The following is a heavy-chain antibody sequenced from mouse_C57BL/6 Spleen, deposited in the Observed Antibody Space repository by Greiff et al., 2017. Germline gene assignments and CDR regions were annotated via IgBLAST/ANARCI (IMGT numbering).Heavy chain of an antibody. V-gene: IGHV14-2*01. CDR3: ARSDGYSNAAWFAY. CDR1: GFNIKDYY. J-gene: IGHJ3*01. D-gene: IGHD2-5*01. Sequence: VQLKESGAELVKPGASVKLSCTASGFNIKDYYMHWVKQRTEQGLEWIGRIDPEDGETTYAPKFQGKATITASTSSNTASLQLSSLTSEDTAVYYCARSDGYSNAAWFAYWGQGTLVTVSA. CDR2: IDPEDGET.